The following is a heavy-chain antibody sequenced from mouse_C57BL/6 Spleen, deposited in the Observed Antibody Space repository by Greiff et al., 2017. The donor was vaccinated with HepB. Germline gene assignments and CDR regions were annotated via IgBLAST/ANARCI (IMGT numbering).Heavy chain of an antibody. CDR1: GYSITSGYY. CDR3: ARGDDAMDY. Sequence: EVKLQESGPGLVKPSQSLSLTCSVTGYSITSGYYWNWIRQFPGKKLEWMGYISYDGSNNYNPSLKNRISITRDTSKNQFFLKLNSVTTEDTATYYCARGDDAMDYWGQGTSVTVSS. V-gene: IGHV3-6*01. CDR2: ISYDGSN. J-gene: IGHJ4*01.